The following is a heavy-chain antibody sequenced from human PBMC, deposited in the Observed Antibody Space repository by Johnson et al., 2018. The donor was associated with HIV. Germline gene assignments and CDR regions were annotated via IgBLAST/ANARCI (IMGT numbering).Heavy chain of an antibody. CDR3: AKAPSPRGAFDI. J-gene: IGHJ3*02. CDR1: GFTFSSYG. V-gene: IGHV3-30*18. CDR2: ISYDGSNK. Sequence: QVQLVESGGGVVQPGRSLRLSCAASGFTFSSYGMHWVRQAPGKGLEWVAVISYDGSNKDYADSVKGRFTISRDNSKNSLYLQMNSLRAEDTAVYYCAKAPSPRGAFDIWGQGTMVTVSS.